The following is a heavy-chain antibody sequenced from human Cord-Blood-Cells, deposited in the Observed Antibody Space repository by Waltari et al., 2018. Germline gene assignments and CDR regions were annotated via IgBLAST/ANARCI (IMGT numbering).Heavy chain of an antibody. J-gene: IGHJ3*02. CDR2: IYHSGCS. CDR3: ALVVWSGYYAFDI. V-gene: IGHV4-4*01. Sequence: QVQLQESGPGLVRPSGTLSLTCAVPGGSISSSNWWSWVRTPPGKGLAWIGDIYHSGCSNSNPLLTSRVTISVDKSKHQYSLKLSSVAAADAAVYCCALVVWSGYYAFDIWGQGTMVTVSS. D-gene: IGHD3-3*01. CDR1: GGSISSSNW.